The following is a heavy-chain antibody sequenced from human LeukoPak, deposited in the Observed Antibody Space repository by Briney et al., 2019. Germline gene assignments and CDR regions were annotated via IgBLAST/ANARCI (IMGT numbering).Heavy chain of an antibody. Sequence: PGGSLRLSCDASGFIFRSLTMSWVRQAPGRGPEWVSSISGAGHGTYYADSVKGRFTISRDNSESTVHLQMNSLRADDTAIYYCARETIRCADGVCYDNWFDPWGQGTLVTVSS. D-gene: IGHD2-8*01. CDR2: ISGAGHGT. J-gene: IGHJ5*02. CDR1: GFIFRSLT. CDR3: ARETIRCADGVCYDNWFDP. V-gene: IGHV3-23*01.